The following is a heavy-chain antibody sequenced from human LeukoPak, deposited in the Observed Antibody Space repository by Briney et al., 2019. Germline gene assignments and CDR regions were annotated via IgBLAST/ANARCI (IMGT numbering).Heavy chain of an antibody. J-gene: IGHJ4*02. D-gene: IGHD5-12*01. Sequence: GGSLRLSCAASGFTFSSYEMNWVRQAPGKGLEWVSYISSSGSTIYYADSVKGRFTISRDNAKNSLYLQMNSLRAEDTAVYYCARDQATARNSGDFDYWGQGTLVTVSS. CDR1: GFTFSSYE. CDR2: ISSSGSTI. V-gene: IGHV3-48*03. CDR3: ARDQATARNSGDFDY.